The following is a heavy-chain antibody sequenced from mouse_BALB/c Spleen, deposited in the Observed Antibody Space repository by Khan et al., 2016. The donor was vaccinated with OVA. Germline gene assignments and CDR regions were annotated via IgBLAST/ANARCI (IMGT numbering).Heavy chain of an antibody. D-gene: IGHD2-14*01. CDR1: GFSLSRYN. V-gene: IGHV2-6-4*01. J-gene: IGHJ4*01. CDR3: ARAYYRYDGYYAMDY. Sequence: QVQLKESGPGLVAPSQSLSITCTVSGFSLSRYNIHWVRQPPGKGLEWLGMIWGGGGTDYNSTLKSSLSIRKDNSKSQVLLKMNSLQTDDTAMYYCARAYYRYDGYYAMDYWGQGTSVTFSS. CDR2: IWGGGGT.